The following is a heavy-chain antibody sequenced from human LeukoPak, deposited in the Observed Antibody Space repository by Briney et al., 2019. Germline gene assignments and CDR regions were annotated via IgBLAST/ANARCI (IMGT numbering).Heavy chain of an antibody. CDR3: ARWSLVDTETFDAFDI. Sequence: GGSLRLSCAASGFTFSSYGMHWVRQAPGKGLEWVAFIRYDGSNKYYADSVKGRFTISRDNSKNTLYLQMNSLRAEDTAVYYCARWSLVDTETFDAFDIWGQGTMVTVSS. J-gene: IGHJ3*02. CDR2: IRYDGSNK. V-gene: IGHV3-30*02. CDR1: GFTFSSYG. D-gene: IGHD5-18*01.